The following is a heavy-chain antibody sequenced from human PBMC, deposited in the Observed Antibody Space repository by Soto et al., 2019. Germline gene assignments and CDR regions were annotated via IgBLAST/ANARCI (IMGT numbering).Heavy chain of an antibody. CDR3: ARYNLLSAFSSGYLYYFDY. J-gene: IGHJ4*02. CDR1: GGSISSSSYY. Sequence: PSETLSLTCTVSGGSISSSSYYWGWIRQPPGKGLEWIGSIYYSGSTYYNPSLKSRVTISVDTSKNQFSLKLSSVTAADTAVYYCARYNLLSAFSSGYLYYFDYWGQGTLVTVSS. CDR2: IYYSGST. V-gene: IGHV4-39*01. D-gene: IGHD3-22*01.